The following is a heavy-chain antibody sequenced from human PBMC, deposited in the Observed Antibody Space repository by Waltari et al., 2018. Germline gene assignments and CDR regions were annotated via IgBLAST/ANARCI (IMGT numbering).Heavy chain of an antibody. J-gene: IGHJ3*02. CDR2: ISPIIGIA. CDR1: GGTFSSYA. CDR3: AREYYYDSSSSDAFDI. Sequence: QVQLVQSGAEVKKPGSSVKVSCKASGGTFSSYAISWVRQAPGQGLEWMGRISPIIGIANYAQKFQGRVTITADKSTSTAYMELSSLRSEDTAVYYCAREYYYDSSSSDAFDIWGQGTMVTVSS. D-gene: IGHD3-22*01. V-gene: IGHV1-69*04.